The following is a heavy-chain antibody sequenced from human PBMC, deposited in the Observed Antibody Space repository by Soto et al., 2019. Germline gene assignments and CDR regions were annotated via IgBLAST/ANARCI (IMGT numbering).Heavy chain of an antibody. CDR2: IYPGDSDT. Sequence: GESLKIACKSAGYSFTSYWNGWGRRMRGKGVEWMGIIYPGDSDTRYSPSFQGQVTISADKSISTAYLQWSSLKASDTAMYYCAATVHYYYGMDVWGQGTTVTVSS. CDR3: AATVHYYYGMDV. V-gene: IGHV5-51*01. D-gene: IGHD1-1*01. CDR1: GYSFTSYW. J-gene: IGHJ6*02.